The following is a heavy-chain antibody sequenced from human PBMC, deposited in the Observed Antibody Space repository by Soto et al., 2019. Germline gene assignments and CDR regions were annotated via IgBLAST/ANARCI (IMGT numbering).Heavy chain of an antibody. Sequence: SETLSLTCTVSGDSISSYYWIWIRQPPGKGLEWIGYIYYSGTTNYNPSLKSRVTISVDTSKNQFSLKLSSVIAADTAVYYCGRQSAMVARPFDYWGQGALVTVSS. D-gene: IGHD5-18*01. J-gene: IGHJ4*02. CDR2: IYYSGTT. CDR3: GRQSAMVARPFDY. CDR1: GDSISSYY. V-gene: IGHV4-59*01.